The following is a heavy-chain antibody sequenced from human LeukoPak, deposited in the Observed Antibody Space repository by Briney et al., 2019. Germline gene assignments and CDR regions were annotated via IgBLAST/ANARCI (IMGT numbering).Heavy chain of an antibody. CDR3: ARGRSYYGSGSYRPYYFDY. D-gene: IGHD3-10*01. Sequence: SETLSLTCTVSGGSISSYYWSWIRQPPGKGLEWIGYIYYSGSTNYNPSLKSRVTISVDTSKNQFSLKLSSVTAADTAVYYCARGRSYYGSGSYRPYYFDYWGQGTLVTVSS. CDR2: IYYSGST. V-gene: IGHV4-59*01. CDR1: GGSISSYY. J-gene: IGHJ4*02.